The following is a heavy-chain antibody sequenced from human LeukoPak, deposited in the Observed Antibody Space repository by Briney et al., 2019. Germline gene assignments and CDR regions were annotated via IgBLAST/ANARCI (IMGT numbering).Heavy chain of an antibody. D-gene: IGHD2-15*01. Sequence: ASVKVSCKASGYTFTSYAFSWVRQAPGQGLEWMGWISAYNGNTKYAQKFQGRVTMTTDTSTSTAYMELSSLRSEDTAVYYCARSPPLGYCSGGSCYDEYNWFDPWGQGTLVTVSS. CDR1: GYTFTSYA. J-gene: IGHJ5*02. CDR3: ARSPPLGYCSGGSCYDEYNWFDP. V-gene: IGHV1-18*01. CDR2: ISAYNGNT.